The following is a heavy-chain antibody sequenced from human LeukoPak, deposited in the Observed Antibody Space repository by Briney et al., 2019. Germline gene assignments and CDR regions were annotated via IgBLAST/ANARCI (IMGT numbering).Heavy chain of an antibody. J-gene: IGHJ4*02. V-gene: IGHV1-18*01. Sequence: ASVKVSCKASGYTFTSYGISWVRRAPGQGLEWMGWISAYNGNTNYAQKLLGRVTMTTDTSTSTAYMELRSLRSDDTAVYYCARQGYYDSSGTADYWGQGTLVTVSS. D-gene: IGHD3-22*01. CDR1: GYTFTSYG. CDR3: ARQGYYDSSGTADY. CDR2: ISAYNGNT.